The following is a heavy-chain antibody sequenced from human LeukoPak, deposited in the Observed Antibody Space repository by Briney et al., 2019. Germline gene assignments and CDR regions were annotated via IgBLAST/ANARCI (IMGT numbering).Heavy chain of an antibody. CDR1: GFTFSSYA. CDR2: ISGSGGST. V-gene: IGHV3-23*01. J-gene: IGHJ4*02. D-gene: IGHD1-26*01. Sequence: GGSLRLSCAATGFTFSSYAMIWVRQAPGKGLEWVSAISGSGGSTYYADSVKGRFTISRDNTKNTLYLQMNCLRAEDTAVYYCAKDGILNSIDHWGQGTLVTISS. CDR3: AKDGILNSIDH.